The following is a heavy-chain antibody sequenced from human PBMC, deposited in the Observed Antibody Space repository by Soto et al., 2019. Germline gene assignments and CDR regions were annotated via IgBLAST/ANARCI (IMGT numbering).Heavy chain of an antibody. CDR1: GGSISSGGYY. D-gene: IGHD3-9*01. CDR2: IYYSGST. J-gene: IGHJ4*02. V-gene: IGHV4-31*03. CDR3: ARRYGYYFDY. Sequence: PSETLSLTCTVSGGSISSGGYYWSWIRQHPGKGLEWIGYIYYSGSTYYNPSLKSRVTISVDTSKNQLSLKLSSVTAAGTAVYYCARRYGYYFDYWGQGTLVTVSS.